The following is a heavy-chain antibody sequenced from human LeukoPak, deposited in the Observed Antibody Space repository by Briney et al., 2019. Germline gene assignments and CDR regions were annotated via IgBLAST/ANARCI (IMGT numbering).Heavy chain of an antibody. CDR1: GFTFSDYY. CDR2: ISASGDTT. CDR3: ARPNSFDI. V-gene: IGHV3-11*04. J-gene: IGHJ3*02. Sequence: GGSLRLSCGASGFTFSDYYMSWIRQAPGKGLEWVSYISASGDTTHYADSVKGRFTISRDNAQNSVFLQMNSLRAEDTAIYYWARPNSFDIWGQGTMVTVSS.